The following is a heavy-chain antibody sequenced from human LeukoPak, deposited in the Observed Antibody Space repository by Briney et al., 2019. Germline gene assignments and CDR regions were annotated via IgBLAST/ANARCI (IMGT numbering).Heavy chain of an antibody. D-gene: IGHD6-13*01. V-gene: IGHV6-1*01. CDR1: GDSVSSNSAA. Sequence: SQTLSLTCAISGDSVSSNSAAWNWIRQSPSRGLEWLGRTYYRSKWYNDYAVSVKSRITINPDTSKNQFSLQLNSVTPEDTAVYYCAREEWGIAAAASYWYFDLWGRGTLVTVSS. J-gene: IGHJ2*01. CDR2: TYYRSKWYN. CDR3: AREEWGIAAAASYWYFDL.